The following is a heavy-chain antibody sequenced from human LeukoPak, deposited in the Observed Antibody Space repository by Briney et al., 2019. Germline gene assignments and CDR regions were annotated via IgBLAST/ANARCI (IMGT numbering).Heavy chain of an antibody. CDR2: SRSKTNSYAT. CDR1: GFTFSGSA. Sequence: GGSLRLSCAATGFTFSGSAMHWVRQATGKGLEWVGRSRSKTNSYATAYAASVKGRFTISRDDSKNTAYLQMNSLKTEDTAVYYCTRPYCSSTSCNWFDPWGQGTLVTVSS. V-gene: IGHV3-73*01. CDR3: TRPYCSSTSCNWFDP. D-gene: IGHD2-2*01. J-gene: IGHJ5*02.